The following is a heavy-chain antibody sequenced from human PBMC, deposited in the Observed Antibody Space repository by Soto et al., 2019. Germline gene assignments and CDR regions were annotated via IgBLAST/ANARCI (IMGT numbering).Heavy chain of an antibody. CDR1: GGSFSGYY. D-gene: IGHD2-2*01. Sequence: SETLSLTCAVYGGSFSGYYWSWIRQPPGKGLEWIGEINHSGSTNYNPSLKSRVTISVDTSKNQFSLKLSSVTAADTAVYYCARQKHCSSTSCQTGRAFDIWGQGTMVTVSS. CDR3: ARQKHCSSTSCQTGRAFDI. V-gene: IGHV4-34*01. J-gene: IGHJ3*02. CDR2: INHSGST.